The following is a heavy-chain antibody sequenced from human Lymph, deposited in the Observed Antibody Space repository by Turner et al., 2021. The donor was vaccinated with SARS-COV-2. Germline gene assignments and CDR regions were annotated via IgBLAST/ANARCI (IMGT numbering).Heavy chain of an antibody. D-gene: IGHD6-19*01. J-gene: IGHJ4*02. CDR1: GYTLTELS. CDR2: FDPEDGDT. V-gene: IGHV1-24*01. Sequence: QVQLVQSGAEVRKPGASVKVSCTVSGYTLTELSMHWVRQAPGKGLEWMGGFDPEDGDTTYAQKFQGRVTMTENTSTDTPYMELSSLRSEDTAVYYCAIGSSKPQWLDLFWYWGQGTLVTVSS. CDR3: AIGSSKPQWLDLFWY.